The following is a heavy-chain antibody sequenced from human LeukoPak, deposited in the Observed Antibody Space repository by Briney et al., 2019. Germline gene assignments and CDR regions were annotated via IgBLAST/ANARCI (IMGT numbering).Heavy chain of an antibody. CDR1: GYTFTSYY. V-gene: IGHV1-46*01. D-gene: IGHD2-21*02. CDR3: ARGSATYCGGDCYSWTIVDAFDI. CDR2: INPSGGST. Sequence: GASVKVSCKASGYTFTSYYMHWVRQAPGQGLEWMGIINPSGGSTSYAQKFQGRVTMTRDTSTSTVYMELSSLRSEDTAVYYCARGSATYCGGDCYSWTIVDAFDIWGQGTMVTVSS. J-gene: IGHJ3*02.